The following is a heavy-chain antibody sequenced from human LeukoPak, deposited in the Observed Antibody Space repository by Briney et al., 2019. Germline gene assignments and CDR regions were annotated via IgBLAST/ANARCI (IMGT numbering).Heavy chain of an antibody. D-gene: IGHD3-10*01. Sequence: PGGSLRLSCAASGFTFDNYAMSWVRQAPGKGLGWVSAIGGSGDSTYYTDSVKGRFTMSGDNSKNTLYLQMNSLRAEDTAVYYCVKGYSYFTRGSHYDYWGQGTLVAVSS. CDR2: IGGSGDST. CDR1: GFTFDNYA. CDR3: VKGYSYFTRGSHYDY. V-gene: IGHV3-23*01. J-gene: IGHJ4*02.